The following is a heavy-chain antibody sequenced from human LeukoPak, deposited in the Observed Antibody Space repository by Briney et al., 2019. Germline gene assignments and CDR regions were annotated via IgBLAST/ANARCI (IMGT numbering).Heavy chain of an antibody. CDR1: GFTFNSYA. CDR3: AKDLGRYRNNYFDY. D-gene: IGHD1-26*01. CDR2: ISCRGCGT. V-gene: IGHV3-23*01. J-gene: IGHJ4*02. Sequence: SGVSLRLSCAASGFTFNSYAMSWVRQAPEKGLEGVATISCRGCGTFYADCMEGSFTISRDYYENTLYVKMNSLRAEDTAVYYCAKDLGRYRNNYFDYWGQGPLVTVSS.